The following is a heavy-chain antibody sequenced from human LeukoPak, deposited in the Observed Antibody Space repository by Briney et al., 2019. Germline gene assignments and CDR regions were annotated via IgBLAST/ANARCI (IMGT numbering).Heavy chain of an antibody. J-gene: IGHJ4*02. CDR1: GGSISSSSYY. D-gene: IGHD2-2*01. V-gene: IGHV4-39*02. Sequence: SETLSLTCTVSGGSISSSSYYWGWIRQPPGKGLEWIGSIYYSGSTYYNPSLKSRVTISVDTSKNQFSLKLSSVTAADTAVYYCAREVPAAILRNWGQGTLVTVSS. CDR2: IYYSGST. CDR3: AREVPAAILRN.